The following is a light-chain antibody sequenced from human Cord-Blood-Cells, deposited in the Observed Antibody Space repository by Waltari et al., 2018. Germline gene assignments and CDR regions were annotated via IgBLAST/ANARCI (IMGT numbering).Light chain of an antibody. J-gene: IGKJ5*01. CDR1: QSVSSY. V-gene: IGKV3-11*01. CDR2: DAS. Sequence: EIVLTHSPATLSLSPGERATLSCRASQSVSSYLAWYQQKPGQAPRLLIYDASNRATGIPARFSGSGAVTDFTLTISSLEPEDFAVYYCEKRSNWPSITFGQGTRLEIK. CDR3: EKRSNWPSIT.